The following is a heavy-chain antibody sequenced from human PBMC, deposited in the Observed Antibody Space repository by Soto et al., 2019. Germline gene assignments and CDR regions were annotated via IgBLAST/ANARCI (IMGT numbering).Heavy chain of an antibody. J-gene: IGHJ5*02. V-gene: IGHV4-59*01. D-gene: IGHD1-26*01. CDR3: ARGYSPALGAPWARVNWFHP. CDR1: GGSMRNYY. CDR2: IYYIGST. Sequence: SETLSLTCPVSGGSMRNYYWSWIRQPPGKGLELIGYIYYIGSTNYNPSLKSRVTMSVDTSRNKLSLNLTSVTAADTDVYHCARGYSPALGAPWARVNWFHPGAQGTPVTVPS.